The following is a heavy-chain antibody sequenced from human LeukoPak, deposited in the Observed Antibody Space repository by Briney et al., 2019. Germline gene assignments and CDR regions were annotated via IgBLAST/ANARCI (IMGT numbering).Heavy chain of an antibody. D-gene: IGHD2-2*01. CDR3: ARRCSSSSCPFEY. Sequence: GESLKISCKGSGYSFTSYWISWVRQMPGKGLEWMGRIDPSDSYTNYSPSFQGHVTISADKSISTAYLQWSSLKASDTAMYYCARRCSSSSCPFEYWGQGTLVTVSS. J-gene: IGHJ4*02. CDR2: IDPSDSYT. CDR1: GYSFTSYW. V-gene: IGHV5-10-1*01.